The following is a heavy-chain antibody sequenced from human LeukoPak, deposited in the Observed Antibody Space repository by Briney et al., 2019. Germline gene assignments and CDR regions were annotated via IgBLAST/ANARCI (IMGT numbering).Heavy chain of an antibody. D-gene: IGHD3-3*01. CDR1: GFTISDYY. CDR2: ISSSGSTI. V-gene: IGHV3-11*01. CDR3: ARGGRFLEWSGGPVYYYYGMDV. J-gene: IGHJ6*02. Sequence: GGSLRLSCAASGFTISDYYMSWIRQAPGKGLEWVSYISSSGSTIYYADSVKGRFTISRDNAKNSLYLQMNSLRAEDMAVYYCARGGRFLEWSGGPVYYYYGMDVWGQGTTVTVSS.